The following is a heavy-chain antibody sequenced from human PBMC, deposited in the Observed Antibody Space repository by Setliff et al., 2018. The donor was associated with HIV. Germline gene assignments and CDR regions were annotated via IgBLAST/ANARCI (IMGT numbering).Heavy chain of an antibody. CDR1: GFTFSDYY. D-gene: IGHD3-9*01. CDR3: ARGDQTGYYRTYFYYMDL. CDR2: ISGSGSDI. J-gene: IGHJ6*03. V-gene: IGHV3-11*01. Sequence: PGGSLRLSCAASGFTFSDYYMTWIRQVPGKGLECLSYISGSGSDINYEDSVKGRFTISRDNAKNSLYLQMNSLRAEDTALYYCARGDQTGYYRTYFYYMDLWGKGTTVTVSS.